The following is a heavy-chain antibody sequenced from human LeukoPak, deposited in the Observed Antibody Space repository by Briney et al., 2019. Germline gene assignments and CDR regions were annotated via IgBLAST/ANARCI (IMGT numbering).Heavy chain of an antibody. CDR1: GNTLRSYG. Sequence: GGSPRLSCAASGNTLRSYGMHRVRQAPGKGVKRVAFIRYDGSEEYYADSVKGRFTISRDNSKKTLYLQMNSLRAEDTAVYYCAKGYTYTFDYFDSWGQGTLVTVSS. CDR3: AKGYTYTFDYFDS. CDR2: IRYDGSEE. D-gene: IGHD5-18*01. V-gene: IGHV3-30*02. J-gene: IGHJ4*02.